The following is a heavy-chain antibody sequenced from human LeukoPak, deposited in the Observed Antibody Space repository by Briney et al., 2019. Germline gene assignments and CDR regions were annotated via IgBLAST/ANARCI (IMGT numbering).Heavy chain of an antibody. CDR2: IYSGGST. D-gene: IGHD3-3*01. J-gene: IGHJ4*02. CDR3: ARAGPPYYDFWSGHDY. V-gene: IGHV3-53*05. Sequence: GGSLRLSCAASGFTVSSNYMNWVRQAPGKGLEWVSVIYSGGSTHYADSVKGRFTISRDNSKNTLYLRMNSLRAEDTAVYYCARAGPPYYDFWSGHDYWGQGTLVTVSS. CDR1: GFTVSSNY.